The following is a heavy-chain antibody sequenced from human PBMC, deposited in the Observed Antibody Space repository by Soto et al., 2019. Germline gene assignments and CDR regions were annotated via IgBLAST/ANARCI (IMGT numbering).Heavy chain of an antibody. CDR2: INPSGGST. J-gene: IGHJ4*02. Sequence: GASVKVSCKASGYTFTSYYMHWVRQAPGQGLEWMGIINPSGGSTSYAQKFQGRVTMTRDTSTSTVYMELSSLRSEDTAVYYCARGGSSGWYKTLTLFDYWGQGTLVTVSS. CDR1: GYTFTSYY. V-gene: IGHV1-46*03. D-gene: IGHD6-19*01. CDR3: ARGGSSGWYKTLTLFDY.